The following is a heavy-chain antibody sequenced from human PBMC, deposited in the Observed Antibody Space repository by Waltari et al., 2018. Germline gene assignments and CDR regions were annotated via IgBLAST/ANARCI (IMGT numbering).Heavy chain of an antibody. J-gene: IGHJ4*02. V-gene: IGHV3-74*01. CDR3: ARDWDGIAARSRNDY. D-gene: IGHD6-6*01. Sequence: EVQLVESGGGLVQPGGSLRLSCAASGFTFSSYWLHWVRQAPGKGLVWVSRINSDGSSTSYADSVKGRFTISRDNAKNTLYLQMNSLRAEDTAVYYCARDWDGIAARSRNDYWGQGTLVTVSS. CDR1: GFTFSSYW. CDR2: INSDGSST.